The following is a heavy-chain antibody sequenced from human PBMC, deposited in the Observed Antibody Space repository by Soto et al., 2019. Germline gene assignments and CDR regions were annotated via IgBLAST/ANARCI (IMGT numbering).Heavy chain of an antibody. V-gene: IGHV5-51*01. J-gene: IGHJ4*02. CDR1: GYSFTSNW. CDR2: TYTGDSDT. CDR3: ARHTWSSGSPAAFDY. Sequence: GESLKISCKGSGYSFTSNWIGWVRQMPGKGLEWMGITYTGDSDTRYSPSFQGQVTISADKSISTAYPQWSSLKASDTALYYCARHTWSSGSPAAFDYWGQGTLVTVSS. D-gene: IGHD1-26*01.